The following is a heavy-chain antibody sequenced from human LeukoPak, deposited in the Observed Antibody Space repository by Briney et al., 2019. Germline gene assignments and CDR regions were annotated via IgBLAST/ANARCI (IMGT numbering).Heavy chain of an antibody. CDR2: ISAYNGNT. V-gene: IGHV1-18*01. CDR3: ARDGQGVTGTTDFDY. D-gene: IGHD1-7*01. CDR1: GYTLTSYG. Sequence: ASVKVSCKASGYTLTSYGISWVRQAPGQGLEWMGWISAYNGNTNYAQKLQGRVTITRDTSASTAYMELSSLRSEDTAVYYCARDGQGVTGTTDFDYWGQGTLVTVSS. J-gene: IGHJ4*02.